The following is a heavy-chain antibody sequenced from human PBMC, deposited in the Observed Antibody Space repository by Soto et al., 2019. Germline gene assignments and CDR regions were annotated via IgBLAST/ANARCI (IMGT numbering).Heavy chain of an antibody. V-gene: IGHV3-23*01. Sequence: GGSLRLSCAASGFTFSSYAMSWVRQAPGKGLEWVSVISGSDGSTYYADSVKGRFTISRDNSKNTLYLQMNSLRAEDTAVYYCARQYYFDTSGSFDYWGQGTLVTVSS. CDR1: GFTFSSYA. D-gene: IGHD3-22*01. CDR3: ARQYYFDTSGSFDY. CDR2: ISGSDGST. J-gene: IGHJ4*02.